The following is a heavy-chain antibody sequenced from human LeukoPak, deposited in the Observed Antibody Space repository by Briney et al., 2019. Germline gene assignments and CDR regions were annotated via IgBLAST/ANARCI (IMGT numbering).Heavy chain of an antibody. J-gene: IGHJ3*02. Sequence: GGSLRLSCAASGFTFSSYEMNCVRQAPGKGLEWVSYISSGGSTIYYADSVKGRFTISRDNAKNSLYLQMNSLRADDTAVYYCAIVGGGHIGLAGRHDAFDIWGQGTMVTVSS. CDR3: AIVGGGHIGLAGRHDAFDI. CDR1: GFTFSSYE. D-gene: IGHD6-19*01. V-gene: IGHV3-48*03. CDR2: ISSGGSTI.